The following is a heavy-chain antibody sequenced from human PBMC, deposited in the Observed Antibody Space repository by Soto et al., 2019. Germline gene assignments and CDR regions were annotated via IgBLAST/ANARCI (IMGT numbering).Heavy chain of an antibody. CDR3: ARIHGYRSGSTLDN. CDR1: GYTFTGYW. D-gene: IGHD6-25*01. CDR2: IDPRDSDT. V-gene: IGHV5-51*01. Sequence: GESLKISCKGSGYTFTGYWVAWVRQMPGRGPEWMGSIDPRDSDTRYSPSFQGQVTISVDKSTTTAHLQWRSLKASDTAIYYCARIHGYRSGSTLDNWGQGNRVTVSS. J-gene: IGHJ4*02.